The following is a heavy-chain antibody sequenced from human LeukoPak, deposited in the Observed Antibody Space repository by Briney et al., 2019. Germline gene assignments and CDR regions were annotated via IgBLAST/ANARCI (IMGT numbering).Heavy chain of an antibody. Sequence: QPGGSLRLSGAASGFTYSTYDMNWVRQAPGKGLEWVSTISVSGSTYYADSVRGRFTISRDNSKNTLYLQMDSLRGEDTAVYYCAKDNSGIRGILYYGMDVWGQGTTVTVSS. CDR1: GFTYSTYD. D-gene: IGHD1-26*01. V-gene: IGHV3-23*01. CDR2: ISVSGST. J-gene: IGHJ6*02. CDR3: AKDNSGIRGILYYGMDV.